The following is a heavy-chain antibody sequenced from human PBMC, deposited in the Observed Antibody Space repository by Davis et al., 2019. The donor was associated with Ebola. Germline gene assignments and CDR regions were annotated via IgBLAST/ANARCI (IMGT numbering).Heavy chain of an antibody. V-gene: IGHV5-51*01. J-gene: IGHJ5*02. D-gene: IGHD2-15*01. CDR3: AGQIVVVVAASKTGRFDP. CDR2: IYPGDSDT. CDR1: GYSFTRYW. Sequence: GESLMISCKGSGYSFTRYWIGCVRQMPGNGLEWMGIIYPGDSDTSYSPSFQGKVTISADKSISTAYLQWSSLKASDTAMYYCAGQIVVVVAASKTGRFDPWGQGTLVTVSS.